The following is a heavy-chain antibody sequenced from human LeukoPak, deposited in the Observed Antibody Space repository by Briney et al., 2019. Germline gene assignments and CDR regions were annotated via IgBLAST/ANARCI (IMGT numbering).Heavy chain of an antibody. CDR3: ARADGNYYSHISGVLDY. D-gene: IGHD3-22*01. CDR2: INPSGGST. J-gene: IGHJ4*02. CDR1: GYTFSRYY. V-gene: IGHV1-46*01. Sequence: GASVTVSCTASGYTFSRYYMQWVRQAPGQGLEWMGVINPSGGSTSYAQKFQGRVTMTRDTSTSTVYMELSSLRSEDTAVYYCARADGNYYSHISGVLDYWGQGTVVTVSS.